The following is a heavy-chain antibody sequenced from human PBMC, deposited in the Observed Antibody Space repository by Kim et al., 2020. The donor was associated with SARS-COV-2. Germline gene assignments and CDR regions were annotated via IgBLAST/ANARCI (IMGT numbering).Heavy chain of an antibody. Sequence: SETLSLTCSVSGGSVASGGYYWSWIRQHPGKGLEWIGYIYYSGRAHYSPSLKSRLSFSVDTSKNQFTLNLSSVTASDTAVYYCARATSSGQGDSWGQGTLVTVSS. CDR2: IYYSGRA. CDR1: GGSVASGGYY. V-gene: IGHV4-31*03. D-gene: IGHD2-15*01. J-gene: IGHJ5*02. CDR3: ARATSSGQGDS.